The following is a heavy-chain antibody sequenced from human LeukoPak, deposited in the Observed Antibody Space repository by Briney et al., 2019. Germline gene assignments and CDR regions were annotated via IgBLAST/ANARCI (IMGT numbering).Heavy chain of an antibody. Sequence: GASVKVSCRVSGYTLTELSMHWVRQAPGKGLEWIGGFDPEDGETIYAQKFQGRATMTEDTSTDTAYMELSSLRSEDTAVYYCARLITGTTTAFDIWGQGTMVTVSS. D-gene: IGHD1-7*01. CDR2: FDPEDGET. V-gene: IGHV1-24*01. CDR3: ARLITGTTTAFDI. J-gene: IGHJ3*02. CDR1: GYTLTELS.